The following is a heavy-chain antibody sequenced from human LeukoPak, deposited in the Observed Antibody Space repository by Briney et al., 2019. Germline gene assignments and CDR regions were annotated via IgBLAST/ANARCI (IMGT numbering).Heavy chain of an antibody. CDR1: GCTFSNYG. CDR3: SRDGYNSIDY. Sequence: GGSLSLSCTASGCTFSNYGMHWVRQAPGKGLEWVGFMWYDGSNKYYADSVKGRFTISRDNSKNTLFLQMNSPRAEATAVYYCSRDGYNSIDYWGQGTLVTVSS. V-gene: IGHV3-30*02. CDR2: MWYDGSNK. J-gene: IGHJ4*02. D-gene: IGHD5-24*01.